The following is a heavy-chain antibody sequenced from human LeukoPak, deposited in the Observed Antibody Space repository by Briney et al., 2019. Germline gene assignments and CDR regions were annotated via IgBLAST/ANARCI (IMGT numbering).Heavy chain of an antibody. V-gene: IGHV6-1*01. D-gene: IGHD6-13*01. J-gene: IGHJ4*02. CDR2: TYYRSKWHN. CDR1: GDSVSSNSAT. CDR3: VRVIATTGYFDY. Sequence: SQTLSLTCAISGDSVSSNSATWNWIRQSPSRGLEWLGRTYYRSKWHNDYAVSVKSRITFTPDTSKNQFSLQLNSVITEDTAVYYCVRVIATTGYFDYWGQGTLLTVSS.